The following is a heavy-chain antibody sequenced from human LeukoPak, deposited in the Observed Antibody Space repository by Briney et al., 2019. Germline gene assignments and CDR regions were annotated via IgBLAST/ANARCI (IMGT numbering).Heavy chain of an antibody. CDR3: AKEGPYSSSWYINGMDV. J-gene: IGHJ6*02. V-gene: IGHV3-30*18. D-gene: IGHD6-13*01. CDR2: ISYDGSNK. CDR1: GFTVSSNY. Sequence: GGSLRLSCAASGFTVSSNYMSWVRQAPGKGLEWVAVISYDGSNKYYADSVKGRFTISRDNSKNTLYMQMNSLRAEDTAVYYCAKEGPYSSSWYINGMDVWGQGTTVTVSS.